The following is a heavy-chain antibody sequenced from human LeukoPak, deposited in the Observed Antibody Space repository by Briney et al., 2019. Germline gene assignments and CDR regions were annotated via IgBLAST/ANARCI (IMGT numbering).Heavy chain of an antibody. CDR2: IIPIFGTA. J-gene: IGHJ1*01. D-gene: IGHD3-22*01. CDR3: AREVYDSSGYHAVEYFQH. Sequence: SVKVSCKASGGTFSSYAISWVRQAPGQGLEWMGRIIPIFGTANYAQKFQGRVTITTDESTSTAYMELSSLRSEDTAVYYCAREVYDSSGYHAVEYFQHWGQGNLVTVSS. CDR1: GGTFSSYA. V-gene: IGHV1-69*05.